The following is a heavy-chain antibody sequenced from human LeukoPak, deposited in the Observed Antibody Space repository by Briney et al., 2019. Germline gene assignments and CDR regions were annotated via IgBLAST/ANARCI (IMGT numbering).Heavy chain of an antibody. D-gene: IGHD1-26*01. V-gene: IGHV1-18*01. J-gene: IGHJ3*02. CDR1: GYTFTSYG. CDR3: ASYSRSYQDAFDI. CDR2: ISAYNGNT. Sequence: GASVKVSCKASGYTFTSYGISWVRQAPGQGLEWMGWISAYNGNTNYAQKLQGRVTMTTDTSTRTAYMELRSLRSDDTAVYYCASYSRSYQDAFDIWGQGTMVTVSS.